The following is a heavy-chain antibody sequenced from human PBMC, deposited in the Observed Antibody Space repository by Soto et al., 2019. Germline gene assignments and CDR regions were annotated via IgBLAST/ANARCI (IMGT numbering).Heavy chain of an antibody. D-gene: IGHD5-18*01. CDR3: ATVGPPLSGAFTYGYEGPFDY. Sequence: VQLVQSGAEVKKPGSSVKVSCKTSGGSQATSWVLQAPGHGPEWLGGIIGVFPTTNKAEKFEGRVTITADKSTGTAYMELSSLTSVDTAVYYCATVGPPLSGAFTYGYEGPFDYWGQGILVIVSS. CDR2: IIGVFPTT. V-gene: IGHV1-69*06. J-gene: IGHJ4*02. CDR1: GGSQA.